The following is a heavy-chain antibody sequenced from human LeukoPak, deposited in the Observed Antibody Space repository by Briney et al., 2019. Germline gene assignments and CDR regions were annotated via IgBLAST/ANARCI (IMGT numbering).Heavy chain of an antibody. J-gene: IGHJ3*02. CDR3: AKDPGIRYNWNDDAFDI. V-gene: IGHV3-23*01. CDR1: VFTFSSYS. D-gene: IGHD1-20*01. Sequence: GGSVRLSCAASVFTFSSYSISWVRQAPWKGLEWVSAISDSGGSTYYADSVKGRFTISRDNSKNTLYLQMNSLRAEDTAVYYCAKDPGIRYNWNDDAFDIWGQGTMVTVSS. CDR2: ISDSGGST.